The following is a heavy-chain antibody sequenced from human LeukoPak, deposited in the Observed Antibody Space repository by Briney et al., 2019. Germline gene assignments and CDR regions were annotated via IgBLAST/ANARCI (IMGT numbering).Heavy chain of an antibody. J-gene: IGHJ6*02. CDR2: IYYSGST. V-gene: IGHV4-59*08. CDR3: ARTIYGDGLDV. Sequence: PSETLSLTCTVSGGSISSYYWSWIRQPPGKGLECIGYIYYSGSTNYNPSLKSRVTISVDTSKNQFSLKLSSVTAADTAVYYCARTIYGDGLDVWGQGTTVTVSS. CDR1: GGSISSYY. D-gene: IGHD4-17*01.